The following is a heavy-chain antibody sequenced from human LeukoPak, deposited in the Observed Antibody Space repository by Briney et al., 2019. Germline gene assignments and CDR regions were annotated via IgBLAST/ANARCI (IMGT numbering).Heavy chain of an antibody. CDR3: ARDSRRVDAFDI. Sequence: SQTLSLTCTVSGGSISSGGYYWSWIRQHPGKGLEWIGYIYYSGSTNYNPSLKSRVTMSVDTSKNQFSLKLSSVTAADTAVYYCARDSRRVDAFDIWGQGTMVTVSS. CDR1: GGSISSGGYY. J-gene: IGHJ3*02. CDR2: IYYSGST. V-gene: IGHV4-31*03.